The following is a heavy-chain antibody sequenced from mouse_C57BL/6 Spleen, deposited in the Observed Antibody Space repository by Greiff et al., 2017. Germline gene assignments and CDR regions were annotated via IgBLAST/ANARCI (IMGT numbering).Heavy chain of an antibody. CDR3: ARETAPAHFDY. Sequence: QVQLQQSGAELARPGASVKMSCKASGYTFTSYTMHWVKQRPGQGLEWIGYINPSSGYTKYNQKFKDKATLTADKSSSTAYMQLSSLTSEDSAVYYCARETAPAHFDYWGQGTTLTVSS. D-gene: IGHD3-2*01. CDR1: GYTFTSYT. CDR2: INPSSGYT. J-gene: IGHJ2*01. V-gene: IGHV1-4*01.